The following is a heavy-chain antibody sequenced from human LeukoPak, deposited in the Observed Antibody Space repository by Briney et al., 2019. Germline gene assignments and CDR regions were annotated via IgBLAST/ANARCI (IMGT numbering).Heavy chain of an antibody. D-gene: IGHD3-16*01. CDR2: IKQDGSEK. Sequence: PGGSLRLSCAASGFTFSNYWMSWVRQTPGKGLEWVANIKQDGSEKYYVDSVKGRFTISRDNAKNSLCLQMNSLRAEDTAVYYCARKWGSPDYWGQGTLVTVSS. V-gene: IGHV3-7*01. CDR3: ARKWGSPDY. J-gene: IGHJ4*02. CDR1: GFTFSNYW.